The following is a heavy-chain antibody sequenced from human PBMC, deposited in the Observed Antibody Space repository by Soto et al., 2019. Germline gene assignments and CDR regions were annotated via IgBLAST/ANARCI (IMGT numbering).Heavy chain of an antibody. CDR3: ALRYCSGDNCWWGWVDP. CDR2: ITPILGIS. V-gene: IGHV1-69*02. J-gene: IGHJ5*02. CDR1: GGTFTTYT. Sequence: QVQLVQSGAEVQKPGSSAKVSCKASGGTFTTYTMNWVRQAPGQGLEWMGRITPILGISTYAQRFKARVTITADKATNTAYMELSSLRSADTAVYYCALRYCSGDNCWWGWVDPWGQGTLVTVSS. D-gene: IGHD2-15*01.